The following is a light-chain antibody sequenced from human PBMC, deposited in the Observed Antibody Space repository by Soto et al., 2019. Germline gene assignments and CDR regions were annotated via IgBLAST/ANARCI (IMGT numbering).Light chain of an antibody. Sequence: EIVTTQSPATLSVSPGERATLSCRSIQSVSDNLSCYQHQPGQSPRLLVYVASTRATGIPARFSGSGSGTDSTLTIRRLQPEDFAVDYCQQYSSSSTFGQWTRLEIK. CDR1: QSVSDN. J-gene: IGKJ5*01. CDR3: QQYSSSST. V-gene: IGKV3-15*01. CDR2: VAS.